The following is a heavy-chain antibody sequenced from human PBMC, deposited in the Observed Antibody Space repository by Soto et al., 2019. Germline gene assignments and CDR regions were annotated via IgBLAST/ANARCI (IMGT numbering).Heavy chain of an antibody. J-gene: IGHJ4*02. Sequence: GGSLRLSCAGSGFTFSTYAMSWVRQAPGKGLEWVSAISGSGGTTYFADSVKGRFTISRDNSKNTLYLQMNSLRAEDTAVYYCAREDGLRGLDYWGQGTLVTVSS. D-gene: IGHD4-17*01. CDR1: GFTFSTYA. V-gene: IGHV3-23*01. CDR3: AREDGLRGLDY. CDR2: ISGSGGTT.